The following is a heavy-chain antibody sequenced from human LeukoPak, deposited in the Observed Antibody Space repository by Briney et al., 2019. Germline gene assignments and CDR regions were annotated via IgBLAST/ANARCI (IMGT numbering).Heavy chain of an antibody. CDR2: MYYSGST. Sequence: SETLSLTCTVSGGAISGYYWNWIRQPPGKGLEWIGYMYYSGSTNYNPSLKSRVTISVDTSKNQFSLKLTSVTAADTAVYYCARGLTYYFDSSGYYVTDAFDIWGQGTMVTVSS. D-gene: IGHD3-22*01. J-gene: IGHJ3*02. CDR3: ARGLTYYFDSSGYYVTDAFDI. CDR1: GGAISGYY. V-gene: IGHV4-59*01.